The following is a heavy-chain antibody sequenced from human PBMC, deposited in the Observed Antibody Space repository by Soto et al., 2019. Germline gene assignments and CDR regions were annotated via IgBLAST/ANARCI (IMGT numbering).Heavy chain of an antibody. J-gene: IGHJ4*02. CDR2: IWYDGSNK. Sequence: QVQLVESGGGVVQPGRSLRLSCAASGFTFSSYCMHWVRQAPGKGLEWVAVIWYDGSNKYYADSVKGRFTISRDNSKKTLYLQMISLRAEDTAVYYCARGGGVLWFGELDPYLDYWGQGTLVTVSS. V-gene: IGHV3-33*01. CDR3: ARGGGVLWFGELDPYLDY. CDR1: GFTFSSYC. D-gene: IGHD3-10*01.